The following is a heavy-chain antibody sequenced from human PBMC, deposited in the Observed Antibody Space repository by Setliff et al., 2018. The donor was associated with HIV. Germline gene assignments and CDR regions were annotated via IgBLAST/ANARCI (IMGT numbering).Heavy chain of an antibody. CDR1: GGSISSYY. CDR2: IYTSESA. V-gene: IGHV4-4*07. Sequence: PSETLSLTCTVSGGSISSYYWSWIRQPAGKGLEWIGRIYTSESANYNPSLKSRVTMSVDTSRNHFSLKLTSVTAADTAFYYCARVLVGATMTYFDLWGRGTLVTVSS. CDR3: ARVLVGATMTYFDL. J-gene: IGHJ2*01. D-gene: IGHD1-26*01.